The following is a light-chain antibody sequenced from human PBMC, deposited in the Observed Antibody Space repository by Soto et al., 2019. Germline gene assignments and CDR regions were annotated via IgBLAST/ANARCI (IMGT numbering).Light chain of an antibody. CDR2: GAS. CDR3: QQYYSYPYT. Sequence: AIRMTQSPSSLSASTGDRVTVTCRASQDISTYLAWYQQKPGKAPNLLIYGASTLQGGVPSRFSGAGSGTDITHTISSQQSEDFASYICQQYYSYPYTFGLVTKVDIK. J-gene: IGKJ2*01. V-gene: IGKV1-8*01. CDR1: QDISTY.